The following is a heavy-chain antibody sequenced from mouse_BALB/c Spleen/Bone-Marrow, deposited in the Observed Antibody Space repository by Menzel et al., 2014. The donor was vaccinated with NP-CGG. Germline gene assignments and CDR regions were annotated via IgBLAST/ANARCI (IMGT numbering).Heavy chain of an antibody. CDR3: ARHAYYDQTEVSFVY. CDR1: GFTFSNYG. CDR2: ISGGGSYT. D-gene: IGHD2-4*01. J-gene: IGHJ3*01. Sequence: AMLEESGVGLQNPVGSLNFCCATSGFTFSNYGMSWVRQTPEKRLEWVATISGGGSYTFYSDSVKGRCTISRDNAKNNLYLQLSSLRSEDAALYYCARHAYYDQTEVSFVYRRQGTLRTVSA. V-gene: IGHV5-9-2*01.